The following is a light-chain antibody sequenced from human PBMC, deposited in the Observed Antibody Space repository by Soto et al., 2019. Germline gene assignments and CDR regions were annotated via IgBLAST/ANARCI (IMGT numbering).Light chain of an antibody. CDR1: QSVSSD. V-gene: IGKV3-15*01. CDR2: GAF. Sequence: ERVMTQSPATLSMFPGESATLSCRASQSVSSDLGWYQQKPGQAPRLLIHGAFIRAAGVPARFSGSGSGTEFTLTISSLHSEDSAFYYCQQSNDWPLTFGGGTKVEIQ. CDR3: QQSNDWPLT. J-gene: IGKJ4*01.